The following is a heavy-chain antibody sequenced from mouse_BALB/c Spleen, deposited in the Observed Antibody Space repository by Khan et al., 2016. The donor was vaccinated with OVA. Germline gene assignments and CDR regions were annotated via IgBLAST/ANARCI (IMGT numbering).Heavy chain of an antibody. CDR2: IDPFSGDT. CDR1: GYSFTSYY. V-gene: IGHV1S135*01. J-gene: IGHJ3*01. D-gene: IGHD2-2*01. Sequence: IQLVQSGPELMKPGASVKISCKASGYSFTSYYIHWVIQSHGTSLEWIGYIDPFSGDTTYNQKFKGKATLTVDKSSSTAYIHLSNLTSEDSAVYSCTRHGYVAWFTYWGQGTLVTVSA. CDR3: TRHGYVAWFTY.